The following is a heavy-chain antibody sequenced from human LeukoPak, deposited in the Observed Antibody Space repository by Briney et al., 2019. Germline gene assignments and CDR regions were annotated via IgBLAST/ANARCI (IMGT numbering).Heavy chain of an antibody. D-gene: IGHD6-13*01. J-gene: IGHJ2*01. CDR2: IYYSGNT. Sequence: PSETLSLACTVSGDSISTSNSYWGWIRQPPGKALEWIGSIYYSGNTYYNASLKSRVTISVDTSKNQFSLKLTSVTAADTAVYYCARVYYSNSYDYWYFDLWGRGTLVTVSS. V-gene: IGHV4-39*07. CDR1: GDSISTSNSY. CDR3: ARVYYSNSYDYWYFDL.